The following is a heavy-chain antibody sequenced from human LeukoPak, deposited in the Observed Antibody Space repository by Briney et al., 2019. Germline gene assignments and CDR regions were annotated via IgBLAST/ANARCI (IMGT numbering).Heavy chain of an antibody. Sequence: GGSLRLSCAASGFTFSSYAMHWVRQAPGKGLEWVAVISYDGSNKYYADSVKGRFTISRDNSKNTLYLQMNSLRAEDTAVYYCARASVVVAATPFDYWGQGTLVTVSS. CDR3: ARASVVVAATPFDY. CDR2: ISYDGSNK. V-gene: IGHV3-30*04. CDR1: GFTFSSYA. J-gene: IGHJ4*02. D-gene: IGHD2-15*01.